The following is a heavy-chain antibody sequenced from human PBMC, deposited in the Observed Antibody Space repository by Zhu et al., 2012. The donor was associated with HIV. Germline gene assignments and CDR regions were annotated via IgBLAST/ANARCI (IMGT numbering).Heavy chain of an antibody. CDR2: MYYSGST. Sequence: QVQLQESGPGLVKPSETLSLTRTVSGGSISSYTYYWGWIRQPPGMGLEWIGSMYYSGSTYYNPSLKSRVTISVDTSKKQFSLKLTSLTAADTAVYYCARQGDYFDAKYFDYWGLGTPXPSPQ. J-gene: IGHJ4*02. CDR1: GGSISSYTYY. V-gene: IGHV4-39*01. D-gene: IGHD3-22*01. CDR3: ARQGDYFDAKYFDY.